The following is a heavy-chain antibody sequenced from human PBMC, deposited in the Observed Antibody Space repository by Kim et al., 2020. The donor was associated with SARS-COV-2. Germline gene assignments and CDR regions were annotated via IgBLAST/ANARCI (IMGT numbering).Heavy chain of an antibody. D-gene: IGHD5-12*01. J-gene: IGHJ4*02. CDR2: ISDSGVTT. CDR1: EFPFNTYA. V-gene: IGHV3-23*01. Sequence: AGSLRLSCAASEFPFNTYAMSWVRQAPERGLEWVSTISDSGVTTFYADSVKGRFTISRDNSKNTLFLHMNSLRVEDTAVYYCTGSRGGLRFHSFDYWGQGALVTVSS. CDR3: TGSRGGLRFHSFDY.